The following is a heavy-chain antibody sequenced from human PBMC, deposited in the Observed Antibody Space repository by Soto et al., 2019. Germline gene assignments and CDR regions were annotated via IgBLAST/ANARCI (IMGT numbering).Heavy chain of an antibody. CDR3: ARGPGSGSYIVYYYYYGMDV. Sequence: PSETLSLTCTVSGGSISSSSYYWGWIRQPPGKGLEWIGSIYYSGSTYYNPSLKSRVTISVDTSKTQFSLKLSSVTAADTAVYYCARGPGSGSYIVYYYYYGMDVWGQGTTVTVSS. CDR2: IYYSGST. D-gene: IGHD3-10*01. V-gene: IGHV4-39*01. CDR1: GGSISSSSYY. J-gene: IGHJ6*02.